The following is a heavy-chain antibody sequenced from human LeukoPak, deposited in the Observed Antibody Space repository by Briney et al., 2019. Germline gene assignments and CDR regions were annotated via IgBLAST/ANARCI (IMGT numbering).Heavy chain of an antibody. Sequence: GASVTVSCKASGYTFTIYGIGWVRQAPGQGLEWMGYISPYNGNADYAQNFQGRVSMTTDTPTTTAYMELRSLTSDDTAVYYCAREGSQALDHWGQGTLVTVSS. J-gene: IGHJ4*02. D-gene: IGHD3-10*01. CDR3: AREGSQALDH. CDR1: GYTFTIYG. CDR2: ISPYNGNA. V-gene: IGHV1-18*01.